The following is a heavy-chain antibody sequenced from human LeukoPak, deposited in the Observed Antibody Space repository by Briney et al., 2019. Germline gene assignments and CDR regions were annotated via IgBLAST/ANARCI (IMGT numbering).Heavy chain of an antibody. Sequence: SETLSLTCTVSGGSITNYYWSWIRQPPGKGLEWIGYMHYTGGTNYNPSLRSRVAISVDTSKNQFSLRLSSVTAADTAVYYCARHWETSSWFVDYWGQGTLVTVSS. J-gene: IGHJ4*02. D-gene: IGHD6-13*01. CDR3: ARHWETSSWFVDY. CDR2: MHYTGGT. CDR1: GGSITNYY. V-gene: IGHV4-59*08.